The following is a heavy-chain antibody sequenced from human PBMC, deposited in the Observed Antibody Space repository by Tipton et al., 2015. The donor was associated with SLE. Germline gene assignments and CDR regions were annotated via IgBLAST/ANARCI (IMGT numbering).Heavy chain of an antibody. CDR3: ARASGSHYGALDL. V-gene: IGHV3-9*03. J-gene: IGHJ3*01. CDR1: GFTFDDYA. Sequence: SLRLSCAASGFTFDDYAMHWVRQAPGKGLEWVSGIDWNGNDIGYADSVKGRFTMSRDNASLYLQMNSLKVDDLALYYCARASGSHYGALDLWGQGTMVTVSS. D-gene: IGHD1-26*01. CDR2: IDWNGNDI.